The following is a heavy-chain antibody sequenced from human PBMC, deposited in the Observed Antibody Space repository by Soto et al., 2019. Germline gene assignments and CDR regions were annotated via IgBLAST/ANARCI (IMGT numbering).Heavy chain of an antibody. CDR3: AKDKRGYSYGYDYYYYGMDV. CDR1: GFTFSSYA. D-gene: IGHD5-18*01. V-gene: IGHV3-23*01. CDR2: ISGSGGST. Sequence: PGGSLRLSCAASGFTFSSYAMSWVRQAPGKGLEWVSAISGSGGSTYYADSVKGRFTISRDNSKNTLYLQMNSLRAEDTAVYYCAKDKRGYSYGYDYYYYGMDVWGQGTTVTVSS. J-gene: IGHJ6*02.